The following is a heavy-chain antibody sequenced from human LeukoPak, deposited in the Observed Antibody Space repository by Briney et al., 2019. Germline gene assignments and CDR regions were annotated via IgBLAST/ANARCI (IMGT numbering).Heavy chain of an antibody. D-gene: IGHD3-22*01. CDR1: GFTLSSYG. V-gene: IGHV3-33*06. CDR2: IWYDGSNK. Sequence: PGRSLRLSCAASGFTLSSYGMHWVRQAPGKGLEWVAVIWYDGSNKYYADSVKGRFTISRDNSKNTLYLQMNSLRAEDTAVYYCAKDRNYYDSSGYYWDWGQGTLVTVSS. J-gene: IGHJ4*02. CDR3: AKDRNYYDSSGYYWD.